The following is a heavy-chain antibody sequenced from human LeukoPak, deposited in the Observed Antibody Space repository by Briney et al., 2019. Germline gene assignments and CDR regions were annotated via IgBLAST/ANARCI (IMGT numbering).Heavy chain of an antibody. D-gene: IGHD1-26*01. V-gene: IGHV3-21*01. CDR2: ISSSSSYI. CDR3: ARAYSGTYGLGYYYMDV. Sequence: GGSLRLSCAASGFTLSTYSMNWVRQAPGKGLEWVSSISSSSSYIYYADSVKGRFTISRDNAKKSLYLQMNSLRAEDTAVYYCARAYSGTYGLGYYYMDVRGKGTTVTVSS. CDR1: GFTLSTYS. J-gene: IGHJ6*03.